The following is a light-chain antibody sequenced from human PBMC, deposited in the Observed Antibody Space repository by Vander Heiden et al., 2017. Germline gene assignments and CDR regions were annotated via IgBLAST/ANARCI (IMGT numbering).Light chain of an antibody. CDR1: SSDVGGYNY. J-gene: IGLJ1*01. V-gene: IGLV2-14*01. CDR2: EVS. CDR3: SSYTSSSTRV. Sequence: QSAPTQPPSVSGSPGQSIPISCTGTSSDVGGYNYVSWYQQHPGKAPKLMIYEVSNRPSGVSNRFSGSKSGNTASLTISGLQAEDEADYYCSSYTSSSTRVFGAGTKVTVL.